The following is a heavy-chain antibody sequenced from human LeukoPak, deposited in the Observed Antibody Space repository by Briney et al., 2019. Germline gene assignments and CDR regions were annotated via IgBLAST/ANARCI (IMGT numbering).Heavy chain of an antibody. V-gene: IGHV3-9*01. CDR3: AINGGGDSGYGNFDY. D-gene: IGHD5-12*01. J-gene: IGHJ4*02. Sequence: GGSLRLSCAVSGFTFDDYAMHCVRQVPGKGLEWVSGINWNSDSIGYTDSVKGRFTPSRDNAKNSLYLQMNSLRAEDTALYYCAINGGGDSGYGNFDYWGQGTLVTVSS. CDR1: GFTFDDYA. CDR2: INWNSDSI.